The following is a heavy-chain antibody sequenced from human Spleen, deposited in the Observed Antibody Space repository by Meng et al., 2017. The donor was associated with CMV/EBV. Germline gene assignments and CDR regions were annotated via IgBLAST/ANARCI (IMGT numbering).Heavy chain of an antibody. D-gene: IGHD3-16*01. V-gene: IGHV3-7*01. Sequence: GESLKISCAASGFTFSSYSMNWVRQAPGKGLEWVATIKQDGSEKFYLESVKGRFTIFRDNAKNSLYLQMNSLRVEDTAVYYCTRDLENGYASSIKQYWGQGTLVTVSS. CDR3: TRDLENGYASSIKQY. J-gene: IGHJ4*02. CDR1: GFTFSSYS. CDR2: IKQDGSEK.